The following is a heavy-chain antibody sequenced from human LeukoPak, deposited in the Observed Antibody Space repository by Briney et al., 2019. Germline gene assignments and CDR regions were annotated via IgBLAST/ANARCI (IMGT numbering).Heavy chain of an antibody. D-gene: IGHD2-21*02. CDR3: ARGRGYLMTDPEY. Sequence: PSETLSLTCAVYGGSFSGYYWSWIRQPPGKGLEWIGEINHSGSTNYNPSLKSRVTISVDTSKNQFSLKLSSVTAADTAVYYCARGRGYLMTDPEYWGQGTLVTVSS. CDR1: GGSFSGYY. V-gene: IGHV4-34*01. CDR2: INHSGST. J-gene: IGHJ4*02.